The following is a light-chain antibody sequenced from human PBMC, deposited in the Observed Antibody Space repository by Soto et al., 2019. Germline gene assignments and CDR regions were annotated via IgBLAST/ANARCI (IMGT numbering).Light chain of an antibody. Sequence: QSVLTQPPSASGTPGQRVTISCSGSSSNIGINTVNWYQQLPGTAPKLLIYSNNQRPSGVPDRFSGSKSGTSASLAISGLQSEDEADYYCAAWDDSLNGLVFGGGTKLTV. V-gene: IGLV1-44*01. CDR3: AAWDDSLNGLV. J-gene: IGLJ2*01. CDR2: SNN. CDR1: SSNIGINT.